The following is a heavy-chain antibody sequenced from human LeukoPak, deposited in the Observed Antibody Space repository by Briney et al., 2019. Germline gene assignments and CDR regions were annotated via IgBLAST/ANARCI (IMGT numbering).Heavy chain of an antibody. Sequence: SVKVSCKASGGTFSSYAISWVRQAPGQGLEWMGGIIPIFGTANYAQKFQGRVTITADESTSTAYMELSSLRSEDTAVYYCAREMVSRSWGFYGMDVWGQGTTVTVSS. D-gene: IGHD3-16*01. CDR2: IIPIFGTA. J-gene: IGHJ6*02. CDR3: AREMVSRSWGFYGMDV. CDR1: GGTFSSYA. V-gene: IGHV1-69*01.